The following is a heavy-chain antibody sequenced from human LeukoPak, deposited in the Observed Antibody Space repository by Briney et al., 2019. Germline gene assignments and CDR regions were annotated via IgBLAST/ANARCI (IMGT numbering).Heavy chain of an antibody. D-gene: IGHD3-22*01. CDR1: GFTFSSYS. CDR2: ISSSSSYI. CDR3: ARAPGYYDAFDI. J-gene: IGHJ3*02. Sequence: GGSLRLSCAASGFTFSSYSMNWVRQAPGKGLEWVSSISSSSSYIYYADSVKGRFTISRDNAKNSLYLQMNSLRAEDTAVYYCARAPGYYDAFDIWGQGTMVTVSS. V-gene: IGHV3-21*01.